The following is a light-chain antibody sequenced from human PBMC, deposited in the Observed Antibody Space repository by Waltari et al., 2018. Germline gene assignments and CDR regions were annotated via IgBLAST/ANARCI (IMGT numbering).Light chain of an antibody. CDR3: AACDDNLGGTWV. V-gene: IGLV1-47*01. CDR1: RSNIGTNF. J-gene: IGLJ3*02. Sequence: QSALSQPPSASGTPGQRVTIPCSGSRSNIGTNFVYWYQHLPGTAPKLLIHRNIHRPSEVPDRFSCSKSGTSAALDISGLRSEDEADYYCAACDDNLGGTWVYGGGTKLTVL. CDR2: RNI.